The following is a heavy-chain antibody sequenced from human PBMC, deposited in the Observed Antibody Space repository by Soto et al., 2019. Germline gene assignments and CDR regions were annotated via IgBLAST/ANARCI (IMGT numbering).Heavy chain of an antibody. CDR1: GFTLSEYY. CDR3: ARENEQWVAADN. Sequence: LRLSCAASGFTLSEYYMSRIRQAPGKGLEWVSYITSSGSTIYYADSVKGRFTISRDNAKNSLYLQMNSLRAEDTAVYYCARENEQWVAADNWGQGTLVTVSS. D-gene: IGHD6-19*01. V-gene: IGHV3-11*01. J-gene: IGHJ4*02. CDR2: ITSSGSTI.